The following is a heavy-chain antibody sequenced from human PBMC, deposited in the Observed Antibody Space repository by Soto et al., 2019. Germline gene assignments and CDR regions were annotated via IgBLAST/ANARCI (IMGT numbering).Heavy chain of an antibody. CDR3: ARDRRGITMVRGVISSNAFYI. D-gene: IGHD3-10*01. Sequence: PGGSLRLSCAASGFTFSSYSMNWVRQAPGKGLEWVPYISSSSSTIYYADSVKGRFTISRDNAKNSLYLQMNSLRAEDTAVYYCARDRRGITMVRGVISSNAFYIWGQGTMVTVSS. J-gene: IGHJ3*02. V-gene: IGHV3-48*01. CDR2: ISSSSSTI. CDR1: GFTFSSYS.